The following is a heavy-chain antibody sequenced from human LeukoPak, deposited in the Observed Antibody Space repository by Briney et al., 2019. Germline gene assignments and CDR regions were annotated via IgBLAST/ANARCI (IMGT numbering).Heavy chain of an antibody. V-gene: IGHV3-23*01. Sequence: GGSLRLSCAASGFTFGSYAMNWVRQAPGKGLERVSAISGGGVNTYYADSVKGRFTISRDNSKNTLYLQMNSLRAEDTAVYYCAKHLGSETYCAYFDYWGQGTLVTVSS. CDR2: ISGGGVNT. J-gene: IGHJ4*02. CDR1: GFTFGSYA. D-gene: IGHD3-10*01. CDR3: AKHLGSETYCAYFDY.